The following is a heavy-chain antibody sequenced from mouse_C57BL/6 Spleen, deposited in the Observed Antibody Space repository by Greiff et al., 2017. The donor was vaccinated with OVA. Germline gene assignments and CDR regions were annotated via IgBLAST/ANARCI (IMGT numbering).Heavy chain of an antibody. CDR1: GYTFTSYW. CDR2: IDPNSGGT. J-gene: IGHJ3*01. V-gene: IGHV1-72*01. Sequence: QVQLQQPGAELVKPGASVKLSCKASGYTFTSYWMHWVKQRPGRGLEWIGWIDPNSGGTKYNEKFKSKATLTADKPSSTAYMQLSSLTSEDSAVXYGAGSWEELAWFAYWGQGTLVTVAA. CDR3: AGSWEELAWFAY. D-gene: IGHD4-1*01.